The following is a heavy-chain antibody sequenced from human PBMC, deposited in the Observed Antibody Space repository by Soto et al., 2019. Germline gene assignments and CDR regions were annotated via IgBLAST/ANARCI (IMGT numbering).Heavy chain of an antibody. D-gene: IGHD3-22*01. CDR1: GFTFSSYG. V-gene: IGHV3-33*01. CDR2: IWYDGSNK. Sequence: GGSLRLSCAASGFTFSSYGMHWVRQAPGKGLEWVAVIWYDGSNKYYADSVKGRFTISRDNSKNTLYLQMNSLRAEDTAVYYCAREGDPDYYYDSSGYYYYYGMDVWGQGTTVTVSS. J-gene: IGHJ6*02. CDR3: AREGDPDYYYDSSGYYYYYGMDV.